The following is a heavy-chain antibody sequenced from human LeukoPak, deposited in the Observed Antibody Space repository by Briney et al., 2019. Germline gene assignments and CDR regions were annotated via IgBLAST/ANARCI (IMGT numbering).Heavy chain of an antibody. CDR3: ARVGTILFDC. CDR2: IYWNDDK. J-gene: IGHJ4*02. CDR1: GFTLSSYW. V-gene: IGHV2-5*08. D-gene: IGHD2-21*01. Sequence: LRLSCAASGFTLSSYWMSWIRHPPAKALEWLALIYWNDDKRYSPSLKSRLTITKDTSKNQVVLTMTNMDPVDTATYYCARVGTILFDCWGQGTLVTVSS.